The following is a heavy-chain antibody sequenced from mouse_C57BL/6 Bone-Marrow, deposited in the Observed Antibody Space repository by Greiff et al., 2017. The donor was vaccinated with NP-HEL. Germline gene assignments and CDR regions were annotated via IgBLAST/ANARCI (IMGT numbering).Heavy chain of an antibody. V-gene: IGHV5-6*01. CDR2: ISSGGSYT. D-gene: IGHD1-1*01. J-gene: IGHJ4*01. CDR3: ARRVTTVPYYYAMDY. Sequence: DVQLVESGGDLVKPGGSLKLSCAASGFTFSSYGMSWVRQTPDKRLEWVATISSGGSYTYYPDSVKGRFTISRDNAKNTLYLQMSSLKSEDTAMYYCARRVTTVPYYYAMDYWGQGTSVTVSS. CDR1: GFTFSSYG.